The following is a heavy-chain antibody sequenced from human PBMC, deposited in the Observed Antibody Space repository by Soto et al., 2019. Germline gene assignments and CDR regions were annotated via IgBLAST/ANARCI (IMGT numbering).Heavy chain of an antibody. Sequence: PGESLKISCKGSGYSFTSYWIGWVRQMPGKGLEWMGIIYPGDSDTRYSPSFQGQVTISADKSISTAYLQWSSLKASDTAMYYCARSRVVPAAINWFDPWGQGTLVTVSS. CDR1: GYSFTSYW. CDR2: IYPGDSDT. D-gene: IGHD2-2*01. J-gene: IGHJ5*02. CDR3: ARSRVVPAAINWFDP. V-gene: IGHV5-51*01.